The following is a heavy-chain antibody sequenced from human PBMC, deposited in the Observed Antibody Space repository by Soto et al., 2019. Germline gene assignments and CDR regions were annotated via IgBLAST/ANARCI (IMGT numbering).Heavy chain of an antibody. D-gene: IGHD3-22*01. Sequence: WETLSLTCIVSGGSISPYYWSWIRQSPGKELEWIGYVYYSGSTNFNRALRSRVTMSVDSSKNQLSLQLRSVTAADTAVYYCARLQRSNYDSSDDPWGQGTLVTVSS. V-gene: IGHV4-59*01. CDR1: GGSISPYY. J-gene: IGHJ5*02. CDR3: ARLQRSNYDSSDDP. CDR2: VYYSGST.